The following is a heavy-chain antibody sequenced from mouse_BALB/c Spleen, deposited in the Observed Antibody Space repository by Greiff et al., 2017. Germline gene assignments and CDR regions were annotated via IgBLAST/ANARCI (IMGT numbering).Heavy chain of an antibody. CDR1: GYAFSSYW. CDR2: IYPGDGDT. Sequence: QVQLQQSGAELVRPGSSVKISCKASGYAFSSYWMNWVKQRPGQGLEWIGQIYPGDGDTNYNGKFKGKATLTADKSSSTAYMQLSSLTSEDSAVYFCARSITGAYWGQGTLVTVSA. D-gene: IGHD2-4*01. J-gene: IGHJ3*01. V-gene: IGHV1-80*01. CDR3: ARSITGAY.